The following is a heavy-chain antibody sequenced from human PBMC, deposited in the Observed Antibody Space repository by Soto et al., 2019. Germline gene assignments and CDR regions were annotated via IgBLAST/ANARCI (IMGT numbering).Heavy chain of an antibody. J-gene: IGHJ6*02. V-gene: IGHV3-7*01. D-gene: IGHD4-17*01. CDR2: IKQDGSEK. Sequence: GESLKISCAASGLTFSSYWMSWVRQAPGKGLEWVANIKQDGSEKYYVDSVKGRFTISRDNAKNSLYLQMNSLRAEDTAVYYCARPSGDYGLYYYYYYGMDVWGQGTTVTVSS. CDR3: ARPSGDYGLYYYYYYGMDV. CDR1: GLTFSSYW.